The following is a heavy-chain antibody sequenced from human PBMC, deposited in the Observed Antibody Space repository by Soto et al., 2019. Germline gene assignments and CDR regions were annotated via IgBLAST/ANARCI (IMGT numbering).Heavy chain of an antibody. J-gene: IGHJ6*02. CDR3: ARDGSGYRSRASPMDV. V-gene: IGHV1-69*01. CDR2: IIPIFGTA. D-gene: IGHD3-22*01. CDR1: GDTFSSYA. Sequence: QVQLVQSGAEVKKPGSSVKVSCKASGDTFSSYAISWVRQAPGQGLEWMGGIIPIFGTANYAQKFQGRVTITADESTSTAYMELRSLRSEDTAVYYCARDGSGYRSRASPMDVWGQGTKVTVSS.